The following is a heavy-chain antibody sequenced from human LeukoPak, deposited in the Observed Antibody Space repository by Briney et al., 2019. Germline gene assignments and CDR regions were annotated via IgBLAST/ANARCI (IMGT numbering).Heavy chain of an antibody. CDR2: ISTGSTTI. CDR3: ARVKTGIRSFDY. CDR1: GFTFSTYS. V-gene: IGHV3-48*04. J-gene: IGHJ4*02. Sequence: PGGSLRLSCAASGFTFSTYSMNWVRQAPGKGLEWVSYISTGSTTIYYADSVKGRFTISRDNAKNSLYLQMNSLRAEDTAVYYCARVKTGIRSFDYWGQGTLVTVSS. D-gene: IGHD1-1*01.